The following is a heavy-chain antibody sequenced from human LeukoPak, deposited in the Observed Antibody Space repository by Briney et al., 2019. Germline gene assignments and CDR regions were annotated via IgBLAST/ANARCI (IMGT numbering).Heavy chain of an antibody. Sequence: PGGSLRLSCAASGFTFSSYSMNWVRQAPGKGLEWVSYISSSSSTIYYADSVKGRFTISRDNAKNSLYLQMNSLRAEDTAVYYCARPMIVDPDAFDIWGQGTMVTVSS. CDR2: ISSSSSTI. D-gene: IGHD3-22*01. CDR3: ARPMIVDPDAFDI. J-gene: IGHJ3*02. V-gene: IGHV3-48*01. CDR1: GFTFSSYS.